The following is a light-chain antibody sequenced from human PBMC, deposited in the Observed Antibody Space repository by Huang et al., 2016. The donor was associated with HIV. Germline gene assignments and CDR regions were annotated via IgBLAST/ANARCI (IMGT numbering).Light chain of an antibody. Sequence: EIVLTQSPDTLSLSPGERATLSCRASQDVSSFLAWYQQKPGQAPRLLIYAASNRATGIPARFSGTGSGTDFTLTISSLEPEDFAVYYCQQRVNWPPAITFGQGTRLEIK. V-gene: IGKV3-11*01. CDR2: AAS. CDR1: QDVSSF. J-gene: IGKJ5*01. CDR3: QQRVNWPPAIT.